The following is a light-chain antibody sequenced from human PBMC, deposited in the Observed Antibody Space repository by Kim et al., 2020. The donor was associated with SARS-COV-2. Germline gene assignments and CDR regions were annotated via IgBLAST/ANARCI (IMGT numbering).Light chain of an antibody. CDR1: NIGSES. V-gene: IGLV3-21*01. CDR3: QVWDSSSDHPV. CDR2: YDD. Sequence: APGKTAWITCGGNNIGSESVHWYQQKPGQAPVLVIFYDDDRPSGIPERISGSNSGNTATLTISRVEVGDEADYYCQVWDSSSDHPVFGGGTQLTVL. J-gene: IGLJ3*02.